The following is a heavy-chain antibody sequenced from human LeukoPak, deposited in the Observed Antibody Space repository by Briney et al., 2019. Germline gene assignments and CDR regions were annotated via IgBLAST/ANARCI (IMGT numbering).Heavy chain of an antibody. CDR2: IYYSGST. J-gene: IGHJ4*02. Sequence: PSETLSLTCTVSGGSISSSSYYWGWIRQPPGKGLEWIGSIYYSGSTYYNPSLKSRVTISVDTSKNQFSLILSSVTAADTAVYYCARQRIAAAVLYYFDYWGQGTLVTVYS. CDR1: GGSISSSSYY. V-gene: IGHV4-39*01. D-gene: IGHD6-13*01. CDR3: ARQRIAAAVLYYFDY.